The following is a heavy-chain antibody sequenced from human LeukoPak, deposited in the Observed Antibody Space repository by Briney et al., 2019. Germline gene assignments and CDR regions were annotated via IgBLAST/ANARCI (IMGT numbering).Heavy chain of an antibody. V-gene: IGHV3-23*01. Sequence: GGSERLSCGGSGFMFNRYGMRWVRGARGKGLEWVSTVLCSCVNTFYAVSVEGRYTISRDNYKNTLYLQMNSLRAEDTAVYYCAKRGDDGSGTYKYWDYWGQGTLVTVSS. CDR3: AKRGDDGSGTYKYWDY. CDR1: GFMFNRYG. CDR2: VLCSCVNT. J-gene: IGHJ4*02. D-gene: IGHD3-10*01.